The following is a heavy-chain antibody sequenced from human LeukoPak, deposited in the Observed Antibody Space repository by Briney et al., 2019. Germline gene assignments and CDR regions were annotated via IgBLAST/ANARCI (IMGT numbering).Heavy chain of an antibody. D-gene: IGHD3-22*01. CDR1: GYRFSNYA. J-gene: IGHJ4*02. V-gene: IGHV3-23*01. CDR3: AKRAYYDSSGYG. Sequence: GGSLRLSCSTSGYRFSNYAMSWVRQAPGKGLEWVSAVTGSGGSTYYADSVKGRFTISRDNSKNTLYLQMNSLRAEDTAVYYCAKRAYYDSSGYGWGQGTLVTVSS. CDR2: VTGSGGST.